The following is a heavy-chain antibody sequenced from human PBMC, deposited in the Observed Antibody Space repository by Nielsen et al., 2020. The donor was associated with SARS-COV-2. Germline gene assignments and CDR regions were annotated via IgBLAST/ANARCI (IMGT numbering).Heavy chain of an antibody. CDR3: ARDPRVRYFDWIYFDY. CDR1: GFTFSTYD. V-gene: IGHV3-13*01. Sequence: GESLKISCTASGFTFSTYDMHWVRQATGKGLEWVSSIGTGGDTYYPDSVKGRFTISRENAKNSLYLQMNSLRAEDTAVYYCARDPRVRYFDWIYFDYWGQGTLVTVSS. D-gene: IGHD3-9*01. J-gene: IGHJ4*02. CDR2: IGTGGDT.